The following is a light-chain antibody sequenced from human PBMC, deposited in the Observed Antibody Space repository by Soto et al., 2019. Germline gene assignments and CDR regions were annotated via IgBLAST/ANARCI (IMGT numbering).Light chain of an antibody. V-gene: IGKV4-1*01. Sequence: DIVMTESPDSLAVSLGERATINCKSSQSVFYNSDNRNYLAWYQQKAGQPPKLLIYWASTRESGVPERFSGSGSGTDFTLTISTLEAEDVAVYYCQQYYSTPLTFGGGTRVQIK. CDR2: WAS. J-gene: IGKJ4*01. CDR1: QSVFYNSDNRNY. CDR3: QQYYSTPLT.